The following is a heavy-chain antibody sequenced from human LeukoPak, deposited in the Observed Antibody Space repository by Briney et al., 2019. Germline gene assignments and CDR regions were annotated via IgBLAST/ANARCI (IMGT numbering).Heavy chain of an antibody. CDR2: INPDGTTT. CDR1: GFAFSNYW. V-gene: IGHV3-74*01. J-gene: IGHJ5*02. Sequence: GGSLRLSCVASGFAFSNYWMHWVRQASGKAPVWVSRINPDGTTTDYADSVKGRFTISRDNAKDMVFLQMNGLRADDTALYYCAKDLSWNTADRWGQGILVTVSS. D-gene: IGHD1/OR15-1a*01. CDR3: AKDLSWNTADR.